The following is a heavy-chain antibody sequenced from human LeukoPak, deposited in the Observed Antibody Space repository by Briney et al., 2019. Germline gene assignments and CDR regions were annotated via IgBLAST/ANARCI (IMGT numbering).Heavy chain of an antibody. J-gene: IGHJ3*02. D-gene: IGHD6-19*01. CDR1: GFTFSSYG. CDR2: MWYDGSNK. CDR3: ARGRYSSGPDAFEI. V-gene: IGHV3-33*01. Sequence: PGGSLRLSCAASGFTFSSYGMHWVRQAPGKGLEWVAVMWYDGSNKYYADSVKGRFTFSRDNSMNTLYLQMNSLRAEDTAVYYCARGRYSSGPDAFEIWGQGTMVTVSS.